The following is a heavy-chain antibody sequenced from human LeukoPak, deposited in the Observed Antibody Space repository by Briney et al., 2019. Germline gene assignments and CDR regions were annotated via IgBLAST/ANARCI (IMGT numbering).Heavy chain of an antibody. CDR2: IYHSGST. V-gene: IGHV4-30-2*01. Sequence: PSETLSLTCTASGVSISSGGYYWSWIRQPPGKGLEWIGYIYHSGSTYYNPSLKSRVTISVDRSKNQFSLKLSSVTAADTAVYYCARARLYFDYWGQGTLVTVSS. CDR1: GVSISSGGYY. CDR3: ARARLYFDY. J-gene: IGHJ4*02.